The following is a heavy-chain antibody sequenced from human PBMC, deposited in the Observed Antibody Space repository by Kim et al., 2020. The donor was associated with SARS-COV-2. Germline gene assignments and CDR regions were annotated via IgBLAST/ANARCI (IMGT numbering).Heavy chain of an antibody. J-gene: IGHJ4*02. CDR3: AGYMVRGVQTDY. Sequence: YYADSVKGRFTISRDNAKNSLYLQMNSLRAEDTAVYYCAGYMVRGVQTDYWGQGTLVTVSS. V-gene: IGHV3-21*01. D-gene: IGHD3-10*01.